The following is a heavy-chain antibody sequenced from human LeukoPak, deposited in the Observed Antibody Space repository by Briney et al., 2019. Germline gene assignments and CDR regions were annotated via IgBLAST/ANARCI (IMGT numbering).Heavy chain of an antibody. D-gene: IGHD5-12*01. J-gene: IGHJ4*02. CDR2: ISWNSGSI. Sequence: LRLSCAASGFTFDDYAMHWVRQAPGKGLEWVSGISWNSGSIGYADSVKGRFTISRDNAKNSLYLQMNSLRAEDTALYYCAKDRGYSLAGPFDYWGQGTLVTVSS. CDR3: AKDRGYSLAGPFDY. CDR1: GFTFDDYA. V-gene: IGHV3-9*01.